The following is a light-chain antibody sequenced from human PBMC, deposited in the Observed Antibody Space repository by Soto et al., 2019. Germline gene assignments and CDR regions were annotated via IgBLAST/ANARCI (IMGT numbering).Light chain of an antibody. CDR1: QTIDSW. Sequence: IQRTQSPSTLSASVGYRVTITCGASQTIDSWLAWYQQRPGKPPNFLIYKASTLASGVPSRFSGSGSGTEFTLTINSLKPDDFATYYCQQYHIYSGTFGQGTKVDIK. J-gene: IGKJ1*01. V-gene: IGKV1-5*03. CDR2: KAS. CDR3: QQYHIYSGT.